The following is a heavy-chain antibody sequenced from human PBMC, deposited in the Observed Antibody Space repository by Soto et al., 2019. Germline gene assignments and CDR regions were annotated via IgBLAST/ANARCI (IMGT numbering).Heavy chain of an antibody. Sequence: PGGSLRLSCAASGFNFNSYTINWVRQAPGKRLEWLSSISSSGYIFSTDSVRGRFTISRDNAKDSVYLQINSLRAEDTAVYFCARDCSGGSCYTGMDVWGQGT. CDR3: ARDCSGGSCYTGMDV. CDR1: GFNFNSYT. D-gene: IGHD2-15*01. J-gene: IGHJ6*02. CDR2: ISSSGYI. V-gene: IGHV3-21*01.